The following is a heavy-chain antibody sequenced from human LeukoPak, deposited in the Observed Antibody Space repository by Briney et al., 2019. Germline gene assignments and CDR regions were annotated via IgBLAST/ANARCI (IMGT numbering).Heavy chain of an antibody. CDR3: AKQTRYDSPAGGRGFDY. Sequence: GGSLRLSCAASGFTFSSYAMSWVRQAPGKGLEWVSAISGSGVSTYYADSVKGRFTISRDNSKNTLDLQMNSLRAEDTAIYYCAKQTRYDSPAGGRGFDYWGQGTLVTVSS. CDR1: GFTFSSYA. V-gene: IGHV3-23*01. CDR2: ISGSGVST. D-gene: IGHD3-22*01. J-gene: IGHJ4*02.